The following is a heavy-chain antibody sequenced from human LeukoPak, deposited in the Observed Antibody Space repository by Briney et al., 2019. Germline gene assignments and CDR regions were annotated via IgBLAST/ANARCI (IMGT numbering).Heavy chain of an antibody. CDR3: ARGGPPGYYYDYYMDV. Sequence: SETLSLTCTVSGDSIRNSYWSWIRQPPGKGLEWIGYIPTSGDINYNPSLKSRVTISLQTSKNQFSLKMSSVTAADTAVYFCARGGPPGYYYDYYMDVWGKGTTVTISS. J-gene: IGHJ6*03. CDR1: GDSIRNSY. V-gene: IGHV4-59*01. CDR2: IPTSGDI.